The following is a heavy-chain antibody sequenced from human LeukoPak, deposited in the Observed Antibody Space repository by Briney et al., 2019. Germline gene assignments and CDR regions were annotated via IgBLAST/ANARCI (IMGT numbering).Heavy chain of an antibody. CDR3: ARTLTYSGSYYVDY. J-gene: IGHJ4*02. D-gene: IGHD1-26*01. CDR2: INHSGST. V-gene: IGHV4-34*01. Sequence: SETLSLTCAVYGGSFSGYYWSWIRQPPGKGLEWIGEINHSGSTNYNPSLKSRVTISVDTSKNQFSLKLSSVTAADTAVYYCARTLTYSGSYYVDYWGQGTLVTVSS. CDR1: GGSFSGYY.